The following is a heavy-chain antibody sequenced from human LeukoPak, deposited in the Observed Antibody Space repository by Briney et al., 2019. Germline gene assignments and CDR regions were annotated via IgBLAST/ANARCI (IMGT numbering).Heavy chain of an antibody. J-gene: IGHJ4*02. CDR2: INPNSGGT. CDR1: GYTFTDYY. Sequence: ASVKVSCKASGYTFTDYYMHWVRQAPGQGLEWMGWINPNSGGTNYAHKFQGRVTMTRDTSISTAYMELSRLRSDDTAVYYYARPLYYYDSSGYYPLGYWGQGTLVTVSS. V-gene: IGHV1-2*02. CDR3: ARPLYYYDSSGYYPLGY. D-gene: IGHD3-22*01.